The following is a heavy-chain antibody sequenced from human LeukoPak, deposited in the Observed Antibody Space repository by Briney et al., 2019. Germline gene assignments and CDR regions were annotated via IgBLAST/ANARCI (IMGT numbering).Heavy chain of an antibody. CDR3: ASRITMVRGVMSPKYNWFDP. J-gene: IGHJ5*02. CDR1: GGSFSGYY. CDR2: INHSGST. Sequence: NASETLSLTCAVYGGSFSGYYWSWIRQPPGKGLEWIGEINHSGSTNYNPSLKSRVTISVDTSKNQFSLKLSPVTAADTAVYYCASRITMVRGVMSPKYNWFDPWGQGTLVTVSS. D-gene: IGHD3-10*01. V-gene: IGHV4-34*01.